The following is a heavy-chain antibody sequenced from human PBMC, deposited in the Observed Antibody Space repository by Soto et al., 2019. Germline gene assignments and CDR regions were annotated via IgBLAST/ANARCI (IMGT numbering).Heavy chain of an antibody. V-gene: IGHV4-31*03. D-gene: IGHD4-4*01. Sequence: PSETLSLTCTVSGGPISSGGYYWSWIRQHPGKGLEWIGYIYYSGSTYYNPSLKSRVTISVDTSKNQFSLKLSSVTAADTAVYYCASSSLSNSYYFDYWGQGTLVTVSS. CDR2: IYYSGST. CDR3: ASSSLSNSYYFDY. J-gene: IGHJ4*02. CDR1: GGPISSGGYY.